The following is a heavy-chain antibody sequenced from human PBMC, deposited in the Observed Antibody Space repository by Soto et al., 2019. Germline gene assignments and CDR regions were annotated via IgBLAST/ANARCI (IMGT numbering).Heavy chain of an antibody. V-gene: IGHV1-18*04. Sequence: QVQLVQSGAEVKKPGASVKVSCKASGYTFTSYGISWVRQAPGQGLEWMGWISAYNGNTNYAQKLQGRVTMTTDTSTRTADMGLRSLRSDDPAVHYCARDLRYSYGSEPFAYWGQGTLVTVSS. CDR1: GYTFTSYG. D-gene: IGHD5-18*01. CDR2: ISAYNGNT. CDR3: ARDLRYSYGSEPFAY. J-gene: IGHJ4*02.